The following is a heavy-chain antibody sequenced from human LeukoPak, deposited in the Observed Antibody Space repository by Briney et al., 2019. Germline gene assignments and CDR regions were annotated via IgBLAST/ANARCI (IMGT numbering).Heavy chain of an antibody. J-gene: IGHJ4*02. CDR3: AKEGSSSWYTPRGVDY. CDR1: GFTFSSYA. CDR2: ISGSGGST. D-gene: IGHD6-13*01. Sequence: GGSLRLSCAASGFTFSSYAMSWVRQAPGKGLEWVSAISGSGGSTYYADSVKGRFTISRDNSKNTLYLQMNSLRAEDTAVYYCAKEGSSSWYTPRGVDYWGQGTLATVSS. V-gene: IGHV3-23*01.